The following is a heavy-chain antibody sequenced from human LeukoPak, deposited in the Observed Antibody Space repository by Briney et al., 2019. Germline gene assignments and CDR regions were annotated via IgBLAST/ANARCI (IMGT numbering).Heavy chain of an antibody. V-gene: IGHV1-69*05. D-gene: IGHD1-26*01. CDR3: ARVFARSGEISGSYFYY. J-gene: IGHJ4*02. Sequence: SVKVSCKASGGTFSSYAINWVRQAPGQGPEWMGGIIPIFGRANYAQKFQGRVTMTTDEFTSTAYMELSSLRSEDTAVYYCARVFARSGEISGSYFYYWGQGTLVTVSS. CDR2: IIPIFGRA. CDR1: GGTFSSYA.